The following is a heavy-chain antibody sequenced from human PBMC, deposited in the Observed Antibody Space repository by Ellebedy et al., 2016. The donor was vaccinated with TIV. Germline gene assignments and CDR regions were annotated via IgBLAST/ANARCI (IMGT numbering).Heavy chain of an antibody. J-gene: IGHJ4*02. CDR3: ASGSGYRFDY. Sequence: ASVKVSCKASGGTFSSYAISWVRQAPGQGLEWMGWINPNSGGTNYAQKFQGRVTMTRDTSISTAYMELSRLRSDDTAVYYCASGSGYRFDYWGQGTLVTVSS. CDR2: INPNSGGT. CDR1: GGTFSSYA. D-gene: IGHD3-22*01. V-gene: IGHV1-2*02.